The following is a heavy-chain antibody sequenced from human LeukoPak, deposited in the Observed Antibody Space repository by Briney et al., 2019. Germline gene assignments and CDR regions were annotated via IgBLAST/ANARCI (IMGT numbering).Heavy chain of an antibody. Sequence: PGGSLRLSCAASGFTFSSYGMHWVRQAPGKGLEWVAVISYDGSNKYYADSVKGRFTISRDNSKNTLYLHMNSLRAEDTAVYYCARALWSGYYSQKYYGMDVWGQGTTVTVSS. CDR2: ISYDGSNK. V-gene: IGHV3-30*03. D-gene: IGHD3-3*01. J-gene: IGHJ6*02. CDR3: ARALWSGYYSQKYYGMDV. CDR1: GFTFSSYG.